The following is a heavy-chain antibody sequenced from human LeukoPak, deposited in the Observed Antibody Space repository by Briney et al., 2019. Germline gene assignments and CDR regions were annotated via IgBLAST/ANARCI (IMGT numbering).Heavy chain of an antibody. D-gene: IGHD3-10*01. CDR2: ISAYNGNT. V-gene: IGHV1-18*01. Sequence: VSVKVSCKASGYSFVGYGITWVRQAPGQGLEWMGWISAYNGNTNYAQKLQGRVTMTTDTSTSTAYMELRSLRSDDTAVYYCARLLDIWGQGTMVTVSS. J-gene: IGHJ3*02. CDR1: GYSFVGYG. CDR3: ARLLDI.